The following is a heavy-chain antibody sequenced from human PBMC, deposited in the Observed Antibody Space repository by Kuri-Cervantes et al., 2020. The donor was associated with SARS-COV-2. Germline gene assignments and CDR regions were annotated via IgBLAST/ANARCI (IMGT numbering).Heavy chain of an antibody. CDR2: IDYSGAT. D-gene: IGHD1-26*01. V-gene: IGHV4-39*01. J-gene: IGHJ4*02. CDR1: GDSIRNSVNY. Sequence: SETLSLTCSVFGDSIRNSVNYWGWVRQPPGKGLEWIGSIDYSGATFYNPSLKGRVTISVDTSKNKSSLNLSSVTAADTAVYYCARHRRELLRIDYWGQGTLVTVSS. CDR3: ARHRRELLRIDY.